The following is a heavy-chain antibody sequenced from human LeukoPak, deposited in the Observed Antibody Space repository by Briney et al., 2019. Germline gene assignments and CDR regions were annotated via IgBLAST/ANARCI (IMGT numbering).Heavy chain of an antibody. CDR2: IKQDGSDK. Sequence: PGGSLRLSCAASGFTFSSYGMHWVRQAPGKGLEWVANIKQDGSDKHFVDSVKGRFTISRDNAKNSLYLQMNSLRAEDTAVYYCARQLLSMMAFDIWGQGTMVTVSS. CDR3: ARQLLSMMAFDI. J-gene: IGHJ3*02. V-gene: IGHV3-7*01. D-gene: IGHD2-2*01. CDR1: GFTFSSYG.